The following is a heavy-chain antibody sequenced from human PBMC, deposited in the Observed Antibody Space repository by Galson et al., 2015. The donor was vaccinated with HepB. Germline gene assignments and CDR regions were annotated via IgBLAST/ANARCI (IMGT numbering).Heavy chain of an antibody. Sequence: ETLSLTCGVESGSFSGYYWSWIRQTPGKGLQWIGQINHGGYTNYNPSLRSRVTMSLATSKNQFSLQLRSVTAADTALYYCARGLDYGGYSYDLGKAFDIWGQGTMVTVSS. CDR1: SGSFSGYY. V-gene: IGHV4-34*01. CDR3: ARGLDYGGYSYDLGKAFDI. D-gene: IGHD5-18*01. CDR2: INHGGYT. J-gene: IGHJ3*02.